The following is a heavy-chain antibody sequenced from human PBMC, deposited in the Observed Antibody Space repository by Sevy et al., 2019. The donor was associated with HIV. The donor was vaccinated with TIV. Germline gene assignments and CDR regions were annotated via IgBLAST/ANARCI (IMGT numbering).Heavy chain of an antibody. CDR2: INSDGSST. Sequence: HGGSLRLSCAASGFTFSSYWKHWVRQAPGKGLVWVSRINSDGSSTSYADSVKGRFTISRDNAKNTLYLQMNSLRAEDTAVYYCARDHLSVAPLGWLRLGYYYYYGIDVRGQGTTVTVSS. V-gene: IGHV3-74*01. CDR3: ARDHLSVAPLGWLRLGYYYYYGIDV. D-gene: IGHD5-12*01. J-gene: IGHJ6*02. CDR1: GFTFSSYW.